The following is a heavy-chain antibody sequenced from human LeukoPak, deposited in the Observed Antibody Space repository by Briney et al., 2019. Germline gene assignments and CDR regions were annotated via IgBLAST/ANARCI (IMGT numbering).Heavy chain of an antibody. CDR2: MSYDGSNK. CDR1: GFTFSSYG. V-gene: IGHV3-30*18. J-gene: IGHJ3*02. D-gene: IGHD3-9*01. CDR3: AKDLDDILTGDAFDI. Sequence: GGSLRLSCAASGFTFSSYGMHWVRQAPGKGLEWVAVMSYDGSNKYYADSVKGRFTISRDNSKSTLYLQMNSLRAEDTAVYYCAKDLDDILTGDAFDIWGQGTMVTLSS.